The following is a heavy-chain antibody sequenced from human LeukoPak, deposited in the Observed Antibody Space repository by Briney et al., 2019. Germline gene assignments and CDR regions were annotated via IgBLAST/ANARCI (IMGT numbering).Heavy chain of an antibody. CDR2: INPNGGGT. CDR3: AGGITGGDY. J-gene: IGHJ4*02. CDR1: GYTFTDYY. V-gene: IGHV1-2*02. Sequence: ASVKVSCKASGYTFTDYYIHWVRQAPGQGLEWMGWINPNGGGTNYAQKFQGRVTVTRDTSINTAYVELSSLRSVDTALYYCAGGITGGDYWGQGTLVTVSS. D-gene: IGHD1-14*01.